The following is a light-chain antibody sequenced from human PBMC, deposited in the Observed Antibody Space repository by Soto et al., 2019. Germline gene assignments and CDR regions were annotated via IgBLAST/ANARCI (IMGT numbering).Light chain of an antibody. CDR1: QSVDTTF. J-gene: IGKJ1*01. Sequence: EIVLTQSPGSLSLSPGQRATLSCRASQSVDTTFFAWYQKKPGQAPRLLLYGASKRATGIPDRFSGSGSGTEFTLIISRLEPEDFAVYYCQQYMSSVTFGQGTKVEIK. V-gene: IGKV3-20*01. CDR3: QQYMSSVT. CDR2: GAS.